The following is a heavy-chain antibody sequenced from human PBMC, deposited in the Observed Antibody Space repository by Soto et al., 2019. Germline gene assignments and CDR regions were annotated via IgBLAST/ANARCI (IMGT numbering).Heavy chain of an antibody. CDR1: GYTFTSYG. J-gene: IGHJ5*02. V-gene: IGHV1-18*01. CDR3: ARDGGVQARFHP. D-gene: IGHD2-8*02. CDR2: ISAYNGNT. Sequence: QVQLVQSGAEVKKPGASVKVSCKASGYTFTSYGISWVRQAPGQGLEWMGWISAYNGNTNYAQKLPGRITMTTDTSTSTTYTELRSLRSDDTAVYYCARDGGVQARFHPWGQGTLVTVSS.